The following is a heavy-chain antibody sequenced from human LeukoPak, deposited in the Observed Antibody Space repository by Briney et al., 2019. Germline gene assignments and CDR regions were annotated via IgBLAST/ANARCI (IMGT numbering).Heavy chain of an antibody. CDR2: ISWNSGSI. D-gene: IGHD6-19*01. V-gene: IGHV3-9*01. Sequence: GRSLRLSCAASGFTFDDYAMHWVRQAPGKGLEWVSGISWNSGSIGYADSVKGRFTISRDNAKNSLYLQMNSLRAEDTAVYYCARGRVGQWLVDAFDIWGQGTMVTVSS. J-gene: IGHJ3*02. CDR3: ARGRVGQWLVDAFDI. CDR1: GFTFDDYA.